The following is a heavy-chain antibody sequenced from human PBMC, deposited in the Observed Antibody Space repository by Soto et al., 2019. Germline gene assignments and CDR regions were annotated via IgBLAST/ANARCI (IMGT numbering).Heavy chain of an antibody. J-gene: IGHJ3*02. CDR2: ISAYNGNT. V-gene: IGHV1-18*01. CDR1: GYTFTSYG. CDR3: ARDSLYQLVYHDDAFDI. D-gene: IGHD2-2*02. Sequence: ASVKVSCKASGYTFTSYGISWVRQAPGQGFEWMGWISAYNGNTNYAQKLQGRVTMTTDTSTSTAYMELRSLRSDDTAVYYCARDSLYQLVYHDDAFDIWGQGTMVTVSS.